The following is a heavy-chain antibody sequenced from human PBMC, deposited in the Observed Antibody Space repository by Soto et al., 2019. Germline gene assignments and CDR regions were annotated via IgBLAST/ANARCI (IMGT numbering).Heavy chain of an antibody. CDR1: GYTFTGYY. J-gene: IGHJ4*02. V-gene: IGHV1-2*04. CDR2: INPNSGGT. D-gene: IGHD3-10*01. Sequence: QVQLVQSGAEVKKPGASVKVSCKASGYTFTGYYMHWVRQAPGQGLEWMGWINPNSGGTNYAQKFQGWVTMTRDTSISTAYMELSRLRSDDTAVYYCARGLYYYGSGSYSLGYWCQGTLVTVSS. CDR3: ARGLYYYGSGSYSLGY.